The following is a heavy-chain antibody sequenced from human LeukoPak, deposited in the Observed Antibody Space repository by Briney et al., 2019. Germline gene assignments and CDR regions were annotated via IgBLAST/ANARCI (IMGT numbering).Heavy chain of an antibody. V-gene: IGHV3-15*01. J-gene: IGHJ3*02. CDR3: TTDPVLLVFRGDFDI. D-gene: IGHD2-21*01. Sequence: GGSLRLSCAASGFTFSNAWMSWVRQAPGKGLEWVGRIKSKTDGGTTDYAAPVKGRFTISRDDSKNTLYLQMNSLKTEDTAVYYCTTDPVLLVFRGDFDIWGQGTMVTVSS. CDR2: IKSKTDGGTT. CDR1: GFTFSNAW.